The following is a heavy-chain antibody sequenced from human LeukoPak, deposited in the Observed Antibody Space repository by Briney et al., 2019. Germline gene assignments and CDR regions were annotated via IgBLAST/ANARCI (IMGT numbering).Heavy chain of an antibody. CDR1: GGSFSSYY. Sequence: SETLSLTCTVSGGSFSSYYWSWIRQPPGKGLEWIGYIYYSGSTNYNPSLKSRVTISLDTSKNQFSLKLSSVTAADTAVYYCARGVDLEGSVSGMDVWGQGTTVTVSS. V-gene: IGHV4-59*01. J-gene: IGHJ6*02. CDR2: IYYSGST. D-gene: IGHD3-3*01. CDR3: ARGVDLEGSVSGMDV.